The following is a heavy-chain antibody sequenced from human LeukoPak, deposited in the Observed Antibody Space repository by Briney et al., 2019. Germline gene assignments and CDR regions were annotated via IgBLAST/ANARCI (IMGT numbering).Heavy chain of an antibody. Sequence: ASVKVSCKASGYTFTSYGISWVRQAPGQGLEWMGWISAYNGNTIYAQKLQGRVTMTTDTSTSTAYMELRSLRSDDTAVYYCARGLYSGSYYWYFDYWGQGTLVTVSS. J-gene: IGHJ4*02. CDR3: ARGLYSGSYYWYFDY. V-gene: IGHV1-18*01. CDR1: GYTFTSYG. D-gene: IGHD1-26*01. CDR2: ISAYNGNT.